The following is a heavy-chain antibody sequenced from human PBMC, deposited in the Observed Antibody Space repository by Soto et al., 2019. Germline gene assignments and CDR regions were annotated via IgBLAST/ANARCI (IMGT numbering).Heavy chain of an antibody. D-gene: IGHD3-3*01. CDR1: GGSFSGYY. J-gene: IGHJ5*02. CDR3: ARVGMNYDFWSGYYSNWFDP. Sequence: NPSETLSLTCAVYGGSFSGYYWSWIRQPPGKGLEWIGEINHSGSTNYNPSLKSRVTISVDTSKNQFSLKLSSVTAADTAVYYCARVGMNYDFWSGYYSNWFDPWGQGTLVTVSS. V-gene: IGHV4-34*01. CDR2: INHSGST.